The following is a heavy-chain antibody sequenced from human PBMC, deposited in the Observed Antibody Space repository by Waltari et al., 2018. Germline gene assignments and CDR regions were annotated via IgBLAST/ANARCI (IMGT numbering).Heavy chain of an antibody. CDR1: GGSFSGYY. D-gene: IGHD3-16*01. Sequence: QVQLQQWGAGLLKPSETLSLTCAVYGGSFSGYYWSWIRTPPGKGLEWIGEINHSGSTNYNPSLKSRVTISVDTSKNQVSLNLSSVTAADTAVFYCARARRGGVDNGYKWFDPWGQGTLVTVSS. CDR3: ARARRGGVDNGYKWFDP. CDR2: INHSGST. J-gene: IGHJ5*02. V-gene: IGHV4-34*01.